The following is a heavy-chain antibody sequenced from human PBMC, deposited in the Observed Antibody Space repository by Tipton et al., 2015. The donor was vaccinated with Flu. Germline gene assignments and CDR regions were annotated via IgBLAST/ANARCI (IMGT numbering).Heavy chain of an antibody. V-gene: IGHV4-30-4*01. CDR3: DRSITRDAFDI. J-gene: IGHJ3*02. D-gene: IGHD2-2*01. CDR2: IYYSGST. Sequence: LRLSCTVSGGSISSGDYYWSWIRQPPGKGLEWIGYIYYSGSTYYNPSLKSRVTISVDTSKNQFSLKLSSVTAADTAVYYCDRSITRDAFDIWGQGTMVTVSS. CDR1: GGSISSGDYY.